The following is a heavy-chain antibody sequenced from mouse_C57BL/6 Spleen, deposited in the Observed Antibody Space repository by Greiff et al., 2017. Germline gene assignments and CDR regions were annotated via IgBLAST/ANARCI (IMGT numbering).Heavy chain of an antibody. D-gene: IGHD1-1*01. V-gene: IGHV1-81*01. CDR3: ARNYDGSSYVGYFDV. J-gene: IGHJ1*03. CDR1: GYTFTSYG. CDR2: IYPRSGNT. Sequence: VQLQQSGAELARPGASVKLSCKASGYTFTSYGISWVKQRTGQGLEWIGEIYPRSGNTYYNEKFKGKATLTADKSSSTAYMELRSLTSEDSAVYFCARNYDGSSYVGYFDVWGTGTTVTVSS.